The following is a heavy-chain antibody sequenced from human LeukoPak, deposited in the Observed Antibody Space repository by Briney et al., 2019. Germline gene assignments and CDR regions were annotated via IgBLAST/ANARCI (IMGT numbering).Heavy chain of an antibody. CDR1: GGTFSSYA. J-gene: IGHJ4*02. Sequence: ASVKVSCKASGGTFSSYAISWVRQAPGQGLEWMGRIIPILGIANYAQKFQGRVTITTDESTSTAYMELSSLRSEDTAVYYCAREGDSSGYYYWGQGTLVTVSS. CDR2: IIPILGIA. V-gene: IGHV1-69*04. D-gene: IGHD3-22*01. CDR3: AREGDSSGYYY.